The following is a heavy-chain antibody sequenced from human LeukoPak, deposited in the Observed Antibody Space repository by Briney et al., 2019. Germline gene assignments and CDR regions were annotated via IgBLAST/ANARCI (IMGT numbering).Heavy chain of an antibody. D-gene: IGHD6-19*01. J-gene: IGHJ4*02. CDR1: GGSISSGSYY. CDR2: IYTSGST. Sequence: KTSETLSLTCTVSGGSISSGSYYWSWIRQPAGKGLEWIGRIYTSGSTNYNPSLKSRVTISVDTSKNQFSLKLSSVTAADTAVYYCAREQAVEASVYYFDYWGQGTLVTVSS. V-gene: IGHV4-61*02. CDR3: AREQAVEASVYYFDY.